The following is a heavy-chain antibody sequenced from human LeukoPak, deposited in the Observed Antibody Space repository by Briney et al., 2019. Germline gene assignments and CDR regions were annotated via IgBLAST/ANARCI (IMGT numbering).Heavy chain of an antibody. CDR3: AKVVTGGNCYQSDY. CDR2: VSVSGDTT. V-gene: IGHV3-23*01. Sequence: PGGSLRLSCAASGFIVSSNYMSWVRQAPGKGLEWVSVVSVSGDTTYFADSVKGRFTISRDNSKNTLYLQMNSLRADDTAIYYCAKVVTGGNCYQSDYWGQGTLVTVSS. D-gene: IGHD2-15*01. J-gene: IGHJ4*02. CDR1: GFIVSSNY.